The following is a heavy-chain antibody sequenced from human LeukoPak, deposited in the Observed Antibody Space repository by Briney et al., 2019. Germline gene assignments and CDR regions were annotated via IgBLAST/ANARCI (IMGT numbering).Heavy chain of an antibody. V-gene: IGHV3-30-3*01. CDR3: ARDGGYDFWSGYYKDY. D-gene: IGHD3-3*01. CDR2: ISYDANIGSNK. J-gene: IGHJ4*02. Sequence: PGRSLRLSCATSGFTFSRYAMHWVRQAPGKGLEWVALISYDANIGSNKYYADSVKGRFTISRDNSKNTLYLQMNSLRAEDTAVYYCARDGGYDFWSGYYKDYWGQGTLVTVSS. CDR1: GFTFSRYA.